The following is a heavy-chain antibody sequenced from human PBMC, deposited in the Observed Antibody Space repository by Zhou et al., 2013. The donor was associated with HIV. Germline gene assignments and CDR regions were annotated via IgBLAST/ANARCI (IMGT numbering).Heavy chain of an antibody. J-gene: IGHJ4*02. D-gene: IGHD3-22*01. Sequence: QVQLVQSGAEVKKPGSSVKVSCKASGGTFSNYAITWVRQAPGQGLEWMGWINPNSGGTNYAQKFQGRVTMTRDTSISTAYMELSRLRSDDTAVYYCARENYYDSSGYCDYWGQGTLVTVSS. V-gene: IGHV1-2*02. CDR3: ARENYYDSSGYCDY. CDR2: INPNSGGT. CDR1: GGTFSNYA.